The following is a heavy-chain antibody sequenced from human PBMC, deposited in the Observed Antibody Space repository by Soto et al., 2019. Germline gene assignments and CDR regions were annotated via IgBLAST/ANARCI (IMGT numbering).Heavy chain of an antibody. D-gene: IGHD3-10*01. J-gene: IGHJ4*02. V-gene: IGHV4-31*03. CDR2: IYYSGST. CDR3: ARRTYYYGSGSYYFDY. Sequence: SETLSLTCTVSGGSISSGGYYWSWIRQHPGKGLEWIGYIYYSGSTYYNPSLKSRVTISVDKSKNQFSLKLSSVTAADTAVYYCARRTYYYGSGSYYFDYWGQGTLVTVSS. CDR1: GGSISSGGYY.